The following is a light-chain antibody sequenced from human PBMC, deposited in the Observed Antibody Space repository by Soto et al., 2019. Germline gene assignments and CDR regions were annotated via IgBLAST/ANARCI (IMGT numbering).Light chain of an antibody. CDR2: EGN. V-gene: IGLV2-8*01. Sequence: QSALTQPPSASGSPGQSVTISCTGTSSDVGGYNYVYWYQQHPGKVPKLMVYEGNQRPSGVPDRFSGPKSGNTASLTVSGLQAEDEADYYCTSYAGGNNVFGTGTKLTVL. J-gene: IGLJ1*01. CDR3: TSYAGGNNV. CDR1: SSDVGGYNY.